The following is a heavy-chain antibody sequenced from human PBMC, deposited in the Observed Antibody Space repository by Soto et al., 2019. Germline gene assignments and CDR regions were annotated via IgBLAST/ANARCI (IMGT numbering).Heavy chain of an antibody. Sequence: ESLTIYCTCSGYSFNQNWIGWVRQVPGKGLEWMGIIYPGDSDTRYTPSFQGQVTISVARSISTAYLQWTRLKASDTAIYYCARVSGYSVDYYYGIDVWGQGTPVTVSS. CDR1: GYSFNQNW. D-gene: IGHD3-3*01. V-gene: IGHV5-51*01. J-gene: IGHJ6*02. CDR2: IYPGDSDT. CDR3: ARVSGYSVDYYYGIDV.